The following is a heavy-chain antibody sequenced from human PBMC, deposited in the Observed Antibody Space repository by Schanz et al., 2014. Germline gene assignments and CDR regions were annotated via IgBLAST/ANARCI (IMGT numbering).Heavy chain of an antibody. CDR1: GFTASSHS. CDR3: ANNWNLDY. J-gene: IGHJ4*02. V-gene: IGHV3-21*01. D-gene: IGHD1-20*01. Sequence: EVQLLESGGGLIQPGGSLRLSCAASGFTASSHSMNWVRQAPGKGLEWVSSISSRSSHIYYADSVKGRFTVSRDNAKNSVYLQMNGLRVEDTAVYYCANNWNLDYWGQGTLVTVSS. CDR2: ISSRSSHI.